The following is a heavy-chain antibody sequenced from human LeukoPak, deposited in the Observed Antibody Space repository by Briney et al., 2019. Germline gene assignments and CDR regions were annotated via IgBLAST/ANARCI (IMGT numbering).Heavy chain of an antibody. J-gene: IGHJ4*02. D-gene: IGHD5-24*01. CDR1: GYSISSGYY. CDR2: ISSSSSTI. CDR3: AREGHRRDGYSE. Sequence: LSLTCTVSGYSISSGYYWGWIRQPPGKGLEWVSYISSSSSTIYYADSVKGRFTISRDNAKNSLYLQMNSLRAEDTAVYYCAREGHRRDGYSEWGQGTLVTVSS. V-gene: IGHV3-11*04.